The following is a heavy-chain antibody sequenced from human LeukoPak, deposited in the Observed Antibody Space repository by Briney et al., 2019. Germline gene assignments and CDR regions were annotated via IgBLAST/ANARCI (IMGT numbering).Heavy chain of an antibody. Sequence: GGSLRLSCAASGFTVSSNYMSWVRQAPGKGLEWVSVIYSGGSTYYADSVKGRFTISRDNSKNTLYLQMNSLRAEDTAVYYCARVPPKVFGVGYFDYWGQGTLVTVSS. CDR3: ARVPPKVFGVGYFDY. J-gene: IGHJ4*02. CDR2: IYSGGST. CDR1: GFTVSSNY. D-gene: IGHD3-3*01. V-gene: IGHV3-53*01.